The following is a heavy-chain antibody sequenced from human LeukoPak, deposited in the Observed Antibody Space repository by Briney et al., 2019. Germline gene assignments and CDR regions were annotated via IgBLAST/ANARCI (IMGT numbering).Heavy chain of an antibody. CDR3: ARDLDWAFDI. CDR1: RFTFSSYS. Sequence: PGGSLRLSCAASRFTFSSYSMNWVRQAPGKGLECVSYITRDSGIISYADSVKGRFTISRDNAKNSLYLQMNSLTDEDAALYYCARDLDWAFDIWGQGTMVTVSS. CDR2: ITRDSGII. J-gene: IGHJ3*02. V-gene: IGHV3-48*02. D-gene: IGHD3-9*01.